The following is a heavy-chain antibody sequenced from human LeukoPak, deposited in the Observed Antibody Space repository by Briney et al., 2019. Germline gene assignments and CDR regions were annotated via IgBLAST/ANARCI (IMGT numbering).Heavy chain of an antibody. D-gene: IGHD2-15*01. V-gene: IGHV1-18*01. J-gene: IGHJ5*02. CDR1: GYTFTNYG. CDR2: INAYNGNT. Sequence: ASVTVSCKASGYTFTNYGISWVRQAPGQGLEWMGWINAYNGNTNYAQKLQGRVTMTTDTSTSTAYMELRSLRSDDTAVYYCARDYCSGGSCYLVLDPWGQGTLVTVSS. CDR3: ARDYCSGGSCYLVLDP.